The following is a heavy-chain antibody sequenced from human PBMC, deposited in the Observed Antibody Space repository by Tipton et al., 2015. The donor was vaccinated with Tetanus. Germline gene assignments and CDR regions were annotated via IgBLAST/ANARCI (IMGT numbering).Heavy chain of an antibody. CDR1: DGPVSSGGHY. CDR2: IYYSGTT. D-gene: IGHD6-19*01. Sequence: TLSLTCTVSDGPVSSGGHYWGWVRQLPGKGLEWIGCIYYSGTTYYNPSLKSRVIISLDTSKTHFYLNLSSVTAADTAVYYCARPIKQWLVPVDSWGQGTLVTVSS. V-gene: IGHV4-31*03. CDR3: ARPIKQWLVPVDS. J-gene: IGHJ4*02.